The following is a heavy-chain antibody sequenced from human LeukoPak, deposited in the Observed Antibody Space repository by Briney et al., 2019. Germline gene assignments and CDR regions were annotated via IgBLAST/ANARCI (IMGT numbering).Heavy chain of an antibody. Sequence: SETLSLTCTVSGGSISSYYWSWIRQPARKGLEWIGRIYTRGRTHYNPSLKSRVTMSVDTSKNQFSLKLSSVTAADTAVYYCSRIYYGGNSPDLWGFPDEAFDIWGQGTMVTVSS. D-gene: IGHD4-23*01. V-gene: IGHV4-4*07. J-gene: IGHJ3*02. CDR3: SRIYYGGNSPDLWGFPDEAFDI. CDR1: GGSISSYY. CDR2: IYTRGRT.